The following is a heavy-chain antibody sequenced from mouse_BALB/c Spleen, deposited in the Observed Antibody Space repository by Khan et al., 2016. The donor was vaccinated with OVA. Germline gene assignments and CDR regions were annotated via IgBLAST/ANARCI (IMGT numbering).Heavy chain of an antibody. CDR2: INPTSGYT. CDR3: TRDRIDY. CDR1: GYTFTSFW. V-gene: IGHV1-7*01. Sequence: QVQLKQSGAELAKPGASVKMSCKASGYTFTSFWMHWVKQRPGQGLEWIGYINPTSGYTDYNEKFKDRATLSADKSSSTVYMQLSSLTSEDSAVYFCTRDRIDYWGQGTTVTVSS. J-gene: IGHJ2*01.